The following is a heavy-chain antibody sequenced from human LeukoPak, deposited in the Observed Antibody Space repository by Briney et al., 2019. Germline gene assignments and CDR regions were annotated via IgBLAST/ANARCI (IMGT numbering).Heavy chain of an antibody. CDR1: GFTFSSYG. CDR2: ISYDGSNK. Sequence: GGSLRLSCAASGFTFSSYGMHWVRQALGKGLEWVAVISYDGSNKYYADSVKGRFTISRDNSKNTLYLQMNSLRAEDTAVYYCAKGSGASNCGGDCYYFDYWGQGTLVTVSS. CDR3: AKGSGASNCGGDCYYFDY. V-gene: IGHV3-30*18. D-gene: IGHD2-21*02. J-gene: IGHJ4*02.